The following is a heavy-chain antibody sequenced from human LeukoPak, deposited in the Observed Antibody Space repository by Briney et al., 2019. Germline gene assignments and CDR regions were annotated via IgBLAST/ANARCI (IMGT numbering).Heavy chain of an antibody. CDR1: GGSISSYY. CDR2: IYTSGST. Sequence: SETLSLTCTVSGGSISSYYWSWIRQPPGKGLEWIGYIYTSGSTNYNPSLKSRVTISVDTSKNQFSLKLSSVTAADTAVYYCAGGPPDYYDSSGLFPDYWGQGTLVTVSP. D-gene: IGHD3-22*01. V-gene: IGHV4-4*09. J-gene: IGHJ4*02. CDR3: AGGPPDYYDSSGLFPDY.